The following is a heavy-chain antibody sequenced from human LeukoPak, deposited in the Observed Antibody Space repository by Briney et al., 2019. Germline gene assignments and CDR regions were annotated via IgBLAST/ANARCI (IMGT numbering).Heavy chain of an antibody. Sequence: GGALRLSCAGSGLPFSSYSMGWVRQAPGKGPEWVSTISGCGDRRYDADADKGGFTTSRDNYKNTLSLQMSSLIAADTAVYYCATSFYYDTSTYFKFEYWGQGTRATVSS. D-gene: IGHD3-22*01. V-gene: IGHV3-23*01. CDR3: ATSFYYDTSTYFKFEY. CDR1: GLPFSSYS. CDR2: ISGCGDRR. J-gene: IGHJ4*02.